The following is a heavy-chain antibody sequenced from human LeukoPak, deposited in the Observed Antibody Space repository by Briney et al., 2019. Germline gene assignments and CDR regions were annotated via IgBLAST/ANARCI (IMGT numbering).Heavy chain of an antibody. CDR1: GYTFTGYY. CDR2: INPNSGGT. CDR3: ARSTYYYGSGSYYAVDY. V-gene: IGHV1-2*04. Sequence: ASVNVSCKASGYTFTGYYMHWVRQAPGQGLEWMGWINPNSGGTNYAQKFQGWVTMTRDTSISTAYMELSRLRSDDTAVYYCARSTYYYGSGSYYAVDYWGQGTLVTVSS. J-gene: IGHJ4*02. D-gene: IGHD3-10*01.